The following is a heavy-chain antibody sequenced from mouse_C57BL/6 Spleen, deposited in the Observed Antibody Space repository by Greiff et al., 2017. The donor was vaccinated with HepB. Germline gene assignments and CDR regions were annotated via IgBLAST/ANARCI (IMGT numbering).Heavy chain of an antibody. CDR1: GYAFSSSW. J-gene: IGHJ2*01. Sequence: VQLKESGPELVKPGASVKISCKASGYAFSSSWMNWVKQRPGKGLEWIGRIYPGDGDTNYNGKFKGKATLTADKSSSTAYMQLRSLTSEDSAVYFCARSELRRGSLYYFDYWGQGTTLTVSS. D-gene: IGHD2-4*01. CDR3: ARSELRRGSLYYFDY. V-gene: IGHV1-82*01. CDR2: IYPGDGDT.